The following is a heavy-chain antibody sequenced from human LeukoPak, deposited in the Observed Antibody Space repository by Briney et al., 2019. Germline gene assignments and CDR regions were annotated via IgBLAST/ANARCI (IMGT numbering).Heavy chain of an antibody. J-gene: IGHJ3*02. V-gene: IGHV1-69*13. D-gene: IGHD3-3*01. CDR1: GYSFSSYG. Sequence: GASVKVSCKASGYSFSSYGISWGRQAPGQGLEWMGGIIPIFGTANYAQKFQGRVTITADESTSTAYMELSSLRSDDTAVYYCARLTYYDFWSGYNYAFDIWGQGTMVTVSS. CDR2: IIPIFGTA. CDR3: ARLTYYDFWSGYNYAFDI.